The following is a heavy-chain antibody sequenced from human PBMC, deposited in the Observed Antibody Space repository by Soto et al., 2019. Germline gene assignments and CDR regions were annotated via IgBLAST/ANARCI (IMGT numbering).Heavy chain of an antibody. Sequence: GGSLRLSCTASGFIVSNTYVNWVRQAPGKGLEWVSVISNRGDTHYADSVRGRFSLSRDISDNTLHLQMNNLRVEDTAVYYCAREPRYCRGGSCSITGDAYEIWGQGTMVTVS. V-gene: IGHV3-66*01. J-gene: IGHJ3*02. CDR3: AREPRYCRGGSCSITGDAYEI. CDR2: ISNRGDT. CDR1: GFIVSNTY. D-gene: IGHD2-15*01.